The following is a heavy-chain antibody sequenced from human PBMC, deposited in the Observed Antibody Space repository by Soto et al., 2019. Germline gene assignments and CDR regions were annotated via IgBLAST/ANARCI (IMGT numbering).Heavy chain of an antibody. CDR2: ISYRGTT. D-gene: IGHD6-13*01. V-gene: IGHV4-31*03. Sequence: QVQLRESGPGLVKPSQTLSLSCSVSGGSITSGAYDWSWIRQHPGKGLEWIGSISYRGTTYSNPSLKSRLTISVDTSKTHFSLNLTSVTAADTAVYYCARMSATGTRWFDPWGQVTLVTVSS. J-gene: IGHJ5*02. CDR3: ARMSATGTRWFDP. CDR1: GGSITSGAYD.